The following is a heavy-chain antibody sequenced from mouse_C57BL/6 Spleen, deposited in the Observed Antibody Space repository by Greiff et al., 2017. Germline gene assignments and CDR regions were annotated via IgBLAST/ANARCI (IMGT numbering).Heavy chain of an antibody. CDR3: ARESLGIRYFDY. CDR1: GYTFTSYW. J-gene: IGHJ2*01. V-gene: IGHV1-64*01. D-gene: IGHD2-4*01. CDR2: IHPNSGST. Sequence: QVQLQQPGAELVKPGASVKLSCKASGYTFTSYWMHWVKQRPGQGLEWIGMIHPNSGSTNYNEKFKSKATLTVDKSSSTAYMQLSSLTSEDSAVYYCARESLGIRYFDYWGQGTTLTVSS.